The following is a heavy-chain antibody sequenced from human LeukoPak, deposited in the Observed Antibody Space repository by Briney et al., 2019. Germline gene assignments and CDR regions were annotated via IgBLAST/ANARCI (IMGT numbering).Heavy chain of an antibody. V-gene: IGHV4-4*07. Sequence: SETLSLTCTVSGGSIRSYSWSGIRQPAGKGLEWIGRIYTSGSTNYNPSLKSRVTISVEKSKNQFSLKLRSVTAADTAVYYCARDYAPLGDWFDPWGQGTLVTVSS. CDR2: IYTSGST. J-gene: IGHJ5*02. CDR3: ARDYAPLGDWFDP. CDR1: GGSIRSYS. D-gene: IGHD2-2*01.